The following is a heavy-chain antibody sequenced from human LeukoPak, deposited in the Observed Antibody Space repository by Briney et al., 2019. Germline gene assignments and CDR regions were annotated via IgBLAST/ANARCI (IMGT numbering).Heavy chain of an antibody. V-gene: IGHV3-23*01. CDR2: ISGSGGST. D-gene: IGHD3-22*01. CDR1: GFTFSSYA. Sequence: GGSLRLSCAASGFTFSSYAMSWVRQAPGKGREWVSAISGSGGSTYYADSVKGRFTISRDNSKNTLYLQMNSLRAMDTAVYYCAKQITMIVVDSGFDYWGQGTLVTVSS. J-gene: IGHJ4*02. CDR3: AKQITMIVVDSGFDY.